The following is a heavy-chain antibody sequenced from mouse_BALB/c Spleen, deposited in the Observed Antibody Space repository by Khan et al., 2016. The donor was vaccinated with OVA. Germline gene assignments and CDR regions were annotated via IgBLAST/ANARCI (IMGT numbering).Heavy chain of an antibody. CDR3: ASELGRYYAMDY. V-gene: IGHV3-2*02. CDR1: GYSITSDYA. CDR2: ISNSGNT. Sequence: EVQLQASGPGLVKPSQSLSLTCTVTGYSITSDYAWNWIRQFPGNKLEWMGYISNSGNTNYNPSLKSRISITRDTSKNQFFLQLNSVTTEDTATYYCASELGRYYAMDYWGQGTSVTVSS. D-gene: IGHD4-1*01. J-gene: IGHJ4*01.